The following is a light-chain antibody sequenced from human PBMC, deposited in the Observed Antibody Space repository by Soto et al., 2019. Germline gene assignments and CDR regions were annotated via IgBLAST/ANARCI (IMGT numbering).Light chain of an antibody. Sequence: DIQMTQSPSSLSASVRDTVTITCRASQGISNFLAWFQQKPGKAPKSLIYGASSLQSGVPSKFSGSGSDTGFTLTISSLQPEDSATYFCQQYHSYPVTFGGGTKVEIK. CDR1: QGISNF. V-gene: IGKV1-16*02. CDR3: QQYHSYPVT. J-gene: IGKJ4*01. CDR2: GAS.